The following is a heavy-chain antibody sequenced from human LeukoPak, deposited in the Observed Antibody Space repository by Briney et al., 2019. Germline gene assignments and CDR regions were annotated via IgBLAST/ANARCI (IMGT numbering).Heavy chain of an antibody. CDR2: INPNSGGT. Sequence: ASVKVSCKASGYTFTGYYMHWVRQAPGQGLEWMGWINPNSGGTNYAQKFQGRVTMTRDTSISTAYMELSRLRSDDTAVYYCAQRTNTAMGFDYWGQGTLLTVSS. J-gene: IGHJ4*02. V-gene: IGHV1-2*02. CDR3: AQRTNTAMGFDY. CDR1: GYTFTGYY. D-gene: IGHD5-18*01.